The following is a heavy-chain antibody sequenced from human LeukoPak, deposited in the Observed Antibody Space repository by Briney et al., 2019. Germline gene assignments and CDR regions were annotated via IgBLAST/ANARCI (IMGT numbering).Heavy chain of an antibody. CDR3: ASQMRGKSSSSGTLYYYGMDV. CDR1: GYTFTSYA. Sequence: ASVKVSCKASGYTFTSYAMNWVRQAPGQGLEWMGWINTNTGNPTYAQGFTGRFVFSLDTSVSTAYLQISSLKAEDTAVYYCASQMRGKSSSSGTLYYYGMDVWGQGTTVTVSS. V-gene: IGHV7-4-1*02. D-gene: IGHD6-6*01. CDR2: INTNTGNP. J-gene: IGHJ6*02.